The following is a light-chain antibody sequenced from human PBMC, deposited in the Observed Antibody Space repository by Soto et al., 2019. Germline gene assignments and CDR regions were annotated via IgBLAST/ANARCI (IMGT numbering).Light chain of an antibody. Sequence: DIQMTQSPSTLSASVGDRVTITCRASQSISSWLAWYQQKPGKARMLLIYDASSLESGVPSRFSGSGSGTEFTLTISSLQPDDFATYYCQQYNSYPWTFGQGTKVDIK. CDR2: DAS. V-gene: IGKV1-5*01. CDR1: QSISSW. J-gene: IGKJ1*01. CDR3: QQYNSYPWT.